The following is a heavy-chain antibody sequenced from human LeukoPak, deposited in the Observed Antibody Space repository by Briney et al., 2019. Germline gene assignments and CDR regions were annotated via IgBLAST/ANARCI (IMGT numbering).Heavy chain of an antibody. J-gene: IGHJ4*02. D-gene: IGHD3-10*01. CDR1: GFTFSSYA. V-gene: IGHV3-23*01. CDR3: AKWREGTMVYFDY. CDR2: ISGSGHNT. Sequence: GESLRLSCAASGFTFSSYAMTWVRQAPGKGLEWVSAISGSGHNTYYADSVKGRSTISRDNSKNTVYLQMNSLRAEDTALYYCAKWREGTMVYFDYWGQGTLVTVSS.